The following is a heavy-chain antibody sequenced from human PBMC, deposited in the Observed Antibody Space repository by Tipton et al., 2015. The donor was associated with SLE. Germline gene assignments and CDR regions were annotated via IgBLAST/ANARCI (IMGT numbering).Heavy chain of an antibody. CDR1: GYTFTGYY. CDR3: AKTWGTRSSSSSNWFDP. Sequence: QSGAEVKKPGASVKVSCKASGYTFTGYYMHWVRQAPGQGLEWMGRINPNSGGTNYAQKFQGRVTMTRDTSISTAYMELSRLRSDDTAVYYCAKTWGTRSSSSSNWFDPWGQGTLVTVSS. V-gene: IGHV1-2*06. J-gene: IGHJ5*02. CDR2: INPNSGGT. D-gene: IGHD6-6*01.